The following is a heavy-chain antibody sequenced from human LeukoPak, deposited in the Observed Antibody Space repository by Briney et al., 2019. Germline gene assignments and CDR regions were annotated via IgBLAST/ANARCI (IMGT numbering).Heavy chain of an antibody. CDR3: ARESSYSGSYDY. J-gene: IGHJ4*02. V-gene: IGHV4-61*01. D-gene: IGHD1-26*01. CDR1: GGSVSSGSYY. CDR2: IYYSGST. Sequence: PSETLSLTCTVSGGSVSSGSYYWSWLRQPPGTGLEWIGYIYYSGSTNYNPSLKSRVTISVDTSKNQFSLKLSSVTAADTAVYYCARESSYSGSYDYWGQGTLVTVSS.